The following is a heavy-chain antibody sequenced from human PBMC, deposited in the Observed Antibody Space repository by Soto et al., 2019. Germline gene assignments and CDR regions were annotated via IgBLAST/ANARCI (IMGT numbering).Heavy chain of an antibody. D-gene: IGHD2-15*01. CDR2: ITESGGST. CDR1: GFTFNNYA. Sequence: PGGSLRISCAASGFTFNNYAMSWVRQAPGKGLEWVSTITESGGSTYYADSVKGRFTLSRDNSKNTLFLQMNSLRAEDTAVYYCAKDLGADIVVVEAATPPEYFLHWGQGTPVTVSS. J-gene: IGHJ1*01. V-gene: IGHV3-23*01. CDR3: AKDLGADIVVVEAATPPEYFLH.